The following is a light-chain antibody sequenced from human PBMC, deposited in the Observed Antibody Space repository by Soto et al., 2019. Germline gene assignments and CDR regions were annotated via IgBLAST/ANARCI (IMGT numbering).Light chain of an antibody. Sequence: IQMTQSPFTLSASVGDRVTITFLASQSISSWLAWYQQKPGKAPKLLIYKASTLQSGVPSRFSGSGSGTEFTLAISSLQPEYSATYYCQKYKDKWTLGQVTKV. CDR3: QKYKDKWT. V-gene: IGKV1-5*03. CDR2: KAS. J-gene: IGKJ1*01. CDR1: QSISSW.